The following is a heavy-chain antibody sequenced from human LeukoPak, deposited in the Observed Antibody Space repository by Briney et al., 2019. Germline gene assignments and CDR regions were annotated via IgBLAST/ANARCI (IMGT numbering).Heavy chain of an antibody. CDR3: ARGSYYYDSSGYYLDY. D-gene: IGHD3-22*01. CDR1: GFTFDDYG. Sequence: PGGSLRLSCAASGFTFDDYGMSWVRQAPGKGLEWVSGINWNGGSTGYADSVKGRFTISRDNAKNSLYLQMNSLRAEDTALYYCARGSYYYDSSGYYLDYWGQGTLVIVSS. CDR2: INWNGGST. V-gene: IGHV3-20*04. J-gene: IGHJ4*02.